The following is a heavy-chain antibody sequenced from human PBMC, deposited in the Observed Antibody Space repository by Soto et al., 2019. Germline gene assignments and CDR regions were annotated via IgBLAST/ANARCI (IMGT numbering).Heavy chain of an antibody. CDR1: GFTFSSYS. CDR2: ISSSSSYI. CDR3: ARGLFYYDSSAYLGY. Sequence: EVQLVESGGGLVKPGGSLRLSCAASGFTFSSYSMNWVRQAPGKGLEWVSSISSSSSYIYYADSVKGRFTISRDNVKNSLYLQMNSLRAEDTAVYYCARGLFYYDSSAYLGYWGQGTLVTVSS. J-gene: IGHJ4*02. D-gene: IGHD3-22*01. V-gene: IGHV3-21*01.